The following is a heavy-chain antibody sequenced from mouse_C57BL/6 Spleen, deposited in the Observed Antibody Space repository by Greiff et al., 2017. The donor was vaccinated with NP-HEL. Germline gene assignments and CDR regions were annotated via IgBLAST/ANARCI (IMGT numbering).Heavy chain of an antibody. J-gene: IGHJ4*01. CDR1: GYTFTSYW. D-gene: IGHD2-3*01. CDR3: ARSFYDGYPYYYAMDY. CDR2: IHPNSGST. Sequence: QVQLQQPGAELVKPGASVKLSCKASGYTFTSYWMHWVKQRPGQGLEWIGMIHPNSGSTNYNEKFKSKATRSVDKPPCTAYMQLSSLTSEDSAVYYCARSFYDGYPYYYAMDYWGQGTSVTVSS. V-gene: IGHV1-64*01.